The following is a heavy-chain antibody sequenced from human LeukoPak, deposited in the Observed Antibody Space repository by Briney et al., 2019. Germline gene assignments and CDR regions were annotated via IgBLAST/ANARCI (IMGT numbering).Heavy chain of an antibody. CDR1: GGSISSSNYY. Sequence: SETLSLTCTVSGGSISSSNYYWGWISQPPGKGLEWIGSIYYSGSTYYNPSLKSRVTISVDTSKNQFSLKLSSVTAADTAVYYCARGTYYFDYWGQGTLVTVSS. J-gene: IGHJ4*02. CDR2: IYYSGST. V-gene: IGHV4-39*07. CDR3: ARGTYYFDY.